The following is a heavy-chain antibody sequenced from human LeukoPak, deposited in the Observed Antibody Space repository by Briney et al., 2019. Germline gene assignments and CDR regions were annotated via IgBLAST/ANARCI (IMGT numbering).Heavy chain of an antibody. CDR3: ARANYYDTSGYSRGAFDV. D-gene: IGHD3-22*01. J-gene: IGHJ3*01. CDR2: IYHSGST. CDR1: GYSITSGFY. Sequence: SETLSLTCAGSGYSITSGFYWGWIRQPPGKGLEWIGSIYHSGSTYYNPSLKSRVTISVDTSKNQFSLKLSSVTAADTAVYYCARANYYDTSGYSRGAFDVWGQGTMVTVSS. V-gene: IGHV4-38-2*01.